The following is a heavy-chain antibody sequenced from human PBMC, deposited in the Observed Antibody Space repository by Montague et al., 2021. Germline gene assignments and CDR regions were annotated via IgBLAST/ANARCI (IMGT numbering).Heavy chain of an antibody. V-gene: IGHV6-1*01. D-gene: IGHD3-10*01. CDR2: N. J-gene: IGHJ4*02. Sequence: NDYAVSVKGRIAINPDTSKNQFSLQLNSVTPEDTAVYYCAREGVGDLLFSFDSLGQGTLVTVSA. CDR3: AREGVGDLLFSFDS.